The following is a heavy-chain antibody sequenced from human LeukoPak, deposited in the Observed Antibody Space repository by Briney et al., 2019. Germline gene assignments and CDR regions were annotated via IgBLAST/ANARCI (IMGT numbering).Heavy chain of an antibody. J-gene: IGHJ4*02. CDR3: AKSAGYRQWLGY. CDR1: GFTFSSYG. Sequence: GGSLRLSCAASGFTFSSYGMHWVRQAPGKGLEWVAFIRYDGSNKYYADSVKGRFTISRDNSRNTLYLQMNSLRAEDTAVYYCAKSAGYRQWLGYWGQGTLVTVSS. V-gene: IGHV3-30*02. CDR2: IRYDGSNK. D-gene: IGHD6-19*01.